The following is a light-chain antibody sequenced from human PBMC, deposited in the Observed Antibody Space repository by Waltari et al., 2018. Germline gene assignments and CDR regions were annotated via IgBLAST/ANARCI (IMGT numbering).Light chain of an antibody. CDR2: RNN. Sequence: QSVLTQPPSASGTPGQRVTISCSGSRSNIGNTHVYWYQQLPGPAPKLLSYRNNQRPSGVPDRFSGSKSGSSASLAISGLRSEDEADYYCAVWDDSLSGRVFGGGTKVTGL. CDR1: RSNIGNTH. J-gene: IGLJ3*02. CDR3: AVWDDSLSGRV. V-gene: IGLV1-47*01.